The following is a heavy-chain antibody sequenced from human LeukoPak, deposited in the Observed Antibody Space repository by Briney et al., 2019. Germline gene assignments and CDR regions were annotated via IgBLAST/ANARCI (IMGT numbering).Heavy chain of an antibody. V-gene: IGHV3-23*01. J-gene: IGHJ3*02. CDR1: GFTFSIYA. CDR3: AKVRDTRDWYKDAFDI. CDR2: ISGSGGST. D-gene: IGHD6-19*01. Sequence: GGSLRLSCAASGFTFSIYAMSWVRQAPGKGLEWVSAISGSGGSTYYADSVKGRFTISRDNSRNTLYLQMSSLRAEDTAMYYCAKVRDTRDWYKDAFDIWGQGTRVTVSS.